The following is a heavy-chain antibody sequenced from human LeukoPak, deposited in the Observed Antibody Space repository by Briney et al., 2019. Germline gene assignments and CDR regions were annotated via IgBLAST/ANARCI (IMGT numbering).Heavy chain of an antibody. V-gene: IGHV3-23*01. CDR2: ISGRGDNT. Sequence: GGSLRLSCAASGFTFYSYAMSWVRQAPGKGLEWVSGISGRGDNTYNADSVKGRFTISRDNSKNTLYLQMNSLRAEDTAVYYCAREAYEAYFDYWGQGTLVTVSS. J-gene: IGHJ4*02. CDR3: AREAYEAYFDY. CDR1: GFTFYSYA. D-gene: IGHD5-12*01.